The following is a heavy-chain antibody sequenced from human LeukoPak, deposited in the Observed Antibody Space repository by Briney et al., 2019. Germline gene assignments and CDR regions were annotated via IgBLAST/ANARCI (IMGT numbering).Heavy chain of an antibody. CDR3: AKEAGSPRTFDI. CDR2: IKQDGSEK. Sequence: GGSLRLSCAASGFTFSSYWMSWVRQAPGKGLEWVANIKQDGSEKYYADSVKGRLTISRDNSKNTLYLQMNSLRAEDTAVYYCAKEAGSPRTFDIWGQGTMVTVSS. D-gene: IGHD6-19*01. V-gene: IGHV3-7*01. J-gene: IGHJ3*02. CDR1: GFTFSSYW.